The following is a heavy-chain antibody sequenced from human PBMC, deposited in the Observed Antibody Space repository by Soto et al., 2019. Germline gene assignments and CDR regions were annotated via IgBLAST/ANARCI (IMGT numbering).Heavy chain of an antibody. V-gene: IGHV3-9*01. CDR3: AKDTGERIFGVVTPLHS. J-gene: IGHJ4*02. CDR2: VSWNSGSR. CDR1: GFMFDDYG. Sequence: EVQLVESGGNLVQPGRSLRLSCAASGFMFDDYGMHWVRQAPGKGLEWVSGVSWNSGSRGYADSVKGRFTVSRDNAKKSLYLEMNSLRTEDTALYYCAKDTGERIFGVVTPLHSWGRGTLVTVSS. D-gene: IGHD3-3*01.